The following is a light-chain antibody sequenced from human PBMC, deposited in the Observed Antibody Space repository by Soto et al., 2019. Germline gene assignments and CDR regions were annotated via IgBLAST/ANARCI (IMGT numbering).Light chain of an antibody. V-gene: IGLV2-11*01. Sequence: ALTQPRSVSGSPGQSVTISCTGTSSDFGGYNYVSWYQQHPGKAPKLMIYDVSKRPSGVPDRFSGSKSGNTASLTISGLQAEDEADYYCCSYAGSYTSRVFGTGTKVTVL. CDR3: CSYAGSYTSRV. J-gene: IGLJ1*01. CDR1: SSDFGGYNY. CDR2: DVS.